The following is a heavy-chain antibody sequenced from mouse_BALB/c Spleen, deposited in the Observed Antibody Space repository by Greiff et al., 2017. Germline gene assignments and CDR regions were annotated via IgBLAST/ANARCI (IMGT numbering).Heavy chain of an antibody. CDR2: ISSGGSYT. CDR1: GFTFSSYA. V-gene: IGHV5-9-4*01. J-gene: IGHJ2*01. CDR3: ARDGDWGTLDY. D-gene: IGHD4-1*01. Sequence: EVKLMESGGGLVKPGGSLKLSCAASGFTFSSYAMSWVRQSPEKRLEWVAEISSGGSYTYYPDTVTGRFTISRDNAKNTLYLEMSSLRSEDTAMYYCARDGDWGTLDYWGQGTTLTVSS.